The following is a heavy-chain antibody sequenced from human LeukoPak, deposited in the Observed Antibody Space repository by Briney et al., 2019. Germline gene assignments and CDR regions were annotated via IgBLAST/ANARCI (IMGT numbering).Heavy chain of an antibody. CDR1: GFTFSSYS. CDR3: ASVHQPGLGYYYYGMDV. Sequence: GGSLRLSCAASGFTFSSYSMNWVRQAPGKGLEWVSYISSSSSTIYYADSVKGRFTISRDNAKNSLHLQMNSLRAEDTAVYYCASVHQPGLGYYYYGMDVWGQGTTVTVSS. J-gene: IGHJ6*02. V-gene: IGHV3-48*04. D-gene: IGHD3-16*01. CDR2: ISSSSSTI.